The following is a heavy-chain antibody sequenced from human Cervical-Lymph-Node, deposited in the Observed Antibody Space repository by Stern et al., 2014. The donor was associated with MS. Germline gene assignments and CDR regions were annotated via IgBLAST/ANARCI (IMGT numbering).Heavy chain of an antibody. D-gene: IGHD1-1*01. Sequence: VQLVESGAEMKKPGSSVTVSFKASEDTLSRFVISWVRQAPGQGLEWMGRIIPIFGTTHSAQKFQGRFTFTADQSTGRVYMDLRSLKSEDTAVYYCARDNDDNGMDVWGQGTTITVSS. J-gene: IGHJ6*02. V-gene: IGHV1-69*01. CDR1: EDTLSRFV. CDR3: ARDNDDNGMDV. CDR2: IIPIFGTT.